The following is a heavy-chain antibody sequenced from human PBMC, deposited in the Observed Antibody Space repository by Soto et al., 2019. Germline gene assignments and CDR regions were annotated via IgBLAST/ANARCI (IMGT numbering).Heavy chain of an antibody. D-gene: IGHD2-21*02. Sequence: PSETLSLTCTVSGGSISSYYWSWIRQPPGKGLEWIGYIYYSGSTNYNPSLKSRVTISVDTSKNQFSLKLSSVTAADTAVYYCARLGLAYCGGDCYSNWFDPWGQGTLVTVSS. J-gene: IGHJ5*02. CDR2: IYYSGST. V-gene: IGHV4-59*01. CDR3: ARLGLAYCGGDCYSNWFDP. CDR1: GGSISSYY.